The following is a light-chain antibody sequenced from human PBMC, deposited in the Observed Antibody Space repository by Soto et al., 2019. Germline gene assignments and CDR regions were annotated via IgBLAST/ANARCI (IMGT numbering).Light chain of an antibody. V-gene: IGLV2-14*01. CDR1: SSDIGGYDY. CDR2: KVS. CDR3: TSYTSTNTLAV. Sequence: QSVLTQPASVSGSPGQSITISCTGTSSDIGGYDYVSWYQQHPGKVPKLMIYKVSNRPSGVSNRFSGSKSGNTASLTISGLQAEDEAHYYCTSYTSTNTLAVFGGGTKLTVL. J-gene: IGLJ2*01.